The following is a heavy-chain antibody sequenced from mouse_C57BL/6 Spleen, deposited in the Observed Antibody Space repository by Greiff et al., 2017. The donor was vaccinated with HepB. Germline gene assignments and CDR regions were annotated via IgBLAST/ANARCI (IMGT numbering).Heavy chain of an antibody. CDR1: GYTFTSYW. Sequence: QVQLQQPGAELVKPGASVKMSCKASGYTFTSYWITWVKQRPGQGLEWIGDIYPGSGSTNYNEKFKSKATLTVDTSSSTAYMQLSSLTSEDSAVYYGAREGFTTVVATDYWGQGTTLTVSS. J-gene: IGHJ2*01. V-gene: IGHV1-55*01. CDR2: IYPGSGST. D-gene: IGHD1-1*01. CDR3: AREGFTTVVATDY.